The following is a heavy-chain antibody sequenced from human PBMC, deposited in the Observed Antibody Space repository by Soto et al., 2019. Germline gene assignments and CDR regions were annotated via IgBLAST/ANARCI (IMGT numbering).Heavy chain of an antibody. CDR3: AREPIASTYGSYMDV. CDR1: GGSISSYY. Sequence: SETLSLTCTVSGGSISSYYWSGIRQPPGKELEWIGHIYYSGHTTYNPSLNSPVTISVDTSKNQFSLKLNSVTAADTAIYYCAREPIASTYGSYMDVWGQGTTVTVSS. CDR2: IYYSGHT. D-gene: IGHD3-10*01. J-gene: IGHJ6*02. V-gene: IGHV4-59*01.